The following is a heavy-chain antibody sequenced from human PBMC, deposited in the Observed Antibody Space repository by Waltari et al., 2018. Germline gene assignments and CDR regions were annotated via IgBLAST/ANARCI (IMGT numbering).Heavy chain of an antibody. CDR3: ARDGGFDF. V-gene: IGHV1-2*02. J-gene: IGHJ4*02. D-gene: IGHD2-15*01. Sequence: YLHWVRQGPGQGLEWMGWMNPNSGGTNYAQKFQGRVIMTRDTSTSTAYMELSRITSDDTAIYYCARDGGFDFWGQGSLVTVSS. CDR2: MNPNSGGT. CDR1: Y.